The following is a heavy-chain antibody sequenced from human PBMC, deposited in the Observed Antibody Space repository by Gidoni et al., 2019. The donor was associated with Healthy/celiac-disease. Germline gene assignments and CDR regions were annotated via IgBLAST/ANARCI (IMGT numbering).Heavy chain of an antibody. D-gene: IGHD6-6*01. CDR2: IYYSGST. V-gene: IGHV4-59*01. CDR3: AREQQLAPHTFDY. CDR1: GCSISSYY. J-gene: IGHJ4*02. Sequence: QVQLQESGPGLVKPSETLSLTCTVSGCSISSYYWSWIRQPPGKGLEWIGYIYYSGSTNYNPSLKSRVTISVDTSKNQFSLKLSSVTAADTAVYYCAREQQLAPHTFDYWGQGTLVTVSS.